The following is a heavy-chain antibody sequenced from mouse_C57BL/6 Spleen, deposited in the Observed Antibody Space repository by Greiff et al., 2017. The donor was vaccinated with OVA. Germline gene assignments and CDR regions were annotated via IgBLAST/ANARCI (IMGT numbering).Heavy chain of an antibody. CDR1: GYTFTDYN. V-gene: IGHV1-18*01. Sequence: VQLKQSGPELVKPGASVKIPCKASGYTFTDYNMDWVKQSHGKSLEWIGDINPNNGGTIYNQKFKGKDTLTVDKSSSTAYMELRRLTYEDTAVYYCAREEWLRRSAGFAYWGQGTLVTVAA. D-gene: IGHD2-2*01. J-gene: IGHJ3*01. CDR3: AREEWLRRSAGFAY. CDR2: INPNNGGT.